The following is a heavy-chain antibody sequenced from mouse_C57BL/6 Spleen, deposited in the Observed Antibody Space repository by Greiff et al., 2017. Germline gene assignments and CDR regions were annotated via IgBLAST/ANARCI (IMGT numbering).Heavy chain of an antibody. J-gene: IGHJ3*01. CDR2: IWSDGST. V-gene: IGHV2-6*03. Sequence: VKLQESGPGLVAPSQSLSITCTVSGFSLTSYGVHWVRQPPGKGLEWLVVIWSDGSTTYNSALKSRLSISKDNSKSQVFLKMNSLQTDDTAMYYCASLDSSGYWFAYWGQGTLVTVSA. D-gene: IGHD3-2*02. CDR1: GFSLTSYG. CDR3: ASLDSSGYWFAY.